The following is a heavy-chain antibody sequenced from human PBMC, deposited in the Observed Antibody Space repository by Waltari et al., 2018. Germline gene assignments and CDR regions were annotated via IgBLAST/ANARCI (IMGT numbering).Heavy chain of an antibody. J-gene: IGHJ4*02. CDR3: TTGLSAGNNY. V-gene: IGHV3-15*01. CDR1: GFIFTNAW. D-gene: IGHD1-1*01. Sequence: EVQLVESGGGLVKPGGSLRLSCAASGFIFTNAWMSWVRQAPGKGLEWGGRMKRKSDGETTDYATPLKGRITISRDDAKNTLYLQMDNLKTEDTAVYYCTTGLSAGNNYWGQGTLVTVSS. CDR2: MKRKSDGETT.